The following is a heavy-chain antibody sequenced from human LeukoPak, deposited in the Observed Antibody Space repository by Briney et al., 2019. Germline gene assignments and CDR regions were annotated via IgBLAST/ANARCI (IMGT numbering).Heavy chain of an antibody. CDR1: GGSISSSSYY. CDR3: ARDLSSTYQGYNYFDP. V-gene: IGHV4-39*02. J-gene: IGHJ5*02. D-gene: IGHD2-2*01. CDR2: IYYSGST. Sequence: SETLSLTCTVSGGSISSSSYYWGWIRQPPGKGLEWIGSIYYSGSTYYNPSLKSRVTISVDTSKNQFSLKLSSVTAADTAVYYCARDLSSTYQGYNYFDPWGQGTLVTVSS.